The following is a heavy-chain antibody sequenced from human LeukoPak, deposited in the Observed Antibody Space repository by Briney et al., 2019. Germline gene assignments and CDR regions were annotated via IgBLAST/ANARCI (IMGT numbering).Heavy chain of an antibody. V-gene: IGHV3-11*04. CDR3: ARYSYYDFRSGYLYYFDY. Sequence: GGSLRLSCAASGFTFSDYYMSWIRQAPGKGLEWVSYISSSGSTIYCADSVKGRFTISRDNAKNSLYLQMNSLRAEDTAVYYCARYSYYDFRSGYLYYFDYWGQGTLVTVSS. D-gene: IGHD3-3*01. CDR2: ISSSGSTI. J-gene: IGHJ4*02. CDR1: GFTFSDYY.